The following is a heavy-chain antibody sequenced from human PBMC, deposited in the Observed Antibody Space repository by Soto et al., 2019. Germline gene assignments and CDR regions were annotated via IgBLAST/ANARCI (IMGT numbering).Heavy chain of an antibody. Sequence: EVQLVESGGGLVQPGGSLRLSCTASGFTFSDSWMTWVRQAPGKGLEWVARIKPDESEKKYADSVKGRFSNARDNAKNSLYLQMDSLRGEDTAVYYCVRGGSNSASWGQGTLVTVSS. CDR2: IKPDESEK. D-gene: IGHD4-4*01. V-gene: IGHV3-7*01. CDR3: VRGGSNSAS. J-gene: IGHJ5*02. CDR1: GFTFSDSW.